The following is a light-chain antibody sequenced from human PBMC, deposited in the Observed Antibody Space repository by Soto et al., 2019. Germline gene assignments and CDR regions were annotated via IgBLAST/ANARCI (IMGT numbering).Light chain of an antibody. CDR1: SSDVGGYNS. Sequence: QFVLTQPASVSGSPGQSIAISCTGTSSDVGGYNSVSWYQQHPGKVPKIMIYDVSIRPSGVPDRFSGSKSGNTASLTISGLQAEDEADYYCSSYTRITALVFGTGTKLTVL. CDR3: SSYTRITALV. V-gene: IGLV2-14*01. J-gene: IGLJ1*01. CDR2: DVS.